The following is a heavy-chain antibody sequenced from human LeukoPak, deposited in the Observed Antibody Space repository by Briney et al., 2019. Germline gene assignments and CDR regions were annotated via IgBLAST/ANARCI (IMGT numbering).Heavy chain of an antibody. Sequence: PGGSLRLSCAASGFVFEDYNMHWVRQTPGKALEWVSLITWDGDRAYYADSVRGRFTISRDNIKNSLYLQMNSLTTEDTALYYCAKGHDGEQWLEIDYWGQGTQVTVSS. V-gene: IGHV3-43*01. CDR3: AKGHDGEQWLEIDY. J-gene: IGHJ4*02. CDR2: ITWDGDRA. D-gene: IGHD6-19*01. CDR1: GFVFEDYN.